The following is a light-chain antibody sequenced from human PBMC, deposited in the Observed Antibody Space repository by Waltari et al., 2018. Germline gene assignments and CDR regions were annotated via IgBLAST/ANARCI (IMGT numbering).Light chain of an antibody. Sequence: DIQITQSPSTLSASVGDRVTVTCRARQSVSSWLAWYQQKPGKAPKLLIYDASSLESAVPSRFSGSASGTEFTLTITSLQPDDSATYYCQPSSTYGTFGQGTKVEIK. CDR3: QPSSTYGT. CDR1: QSVSSW. CDR2: DAS. V-gene: IGKV1-5*03. J-gene: IGKJ1*01.